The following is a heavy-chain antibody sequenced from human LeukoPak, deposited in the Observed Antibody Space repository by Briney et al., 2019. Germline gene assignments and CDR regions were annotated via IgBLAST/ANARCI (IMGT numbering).Heavy chain of an antibody. CDR1: GCTFSSYA. CDR3: AGLPRTMVRGKRNFQH. Sequence: SVTVSCKASGCTFSSYAISWVRQAPGQGLEWMGGIIPIFGTANYAQKFQGRVTITADESTSTAYMELSSLRSEDTAVYYCAGLPRTMVRGKRNFQHWGQGTLVTVSS. V-gene: IGHV1-69*01. J-gene: IGHJ1*01. D-gene: IGHD3-10*01. CDR2: IIPIFGTA.